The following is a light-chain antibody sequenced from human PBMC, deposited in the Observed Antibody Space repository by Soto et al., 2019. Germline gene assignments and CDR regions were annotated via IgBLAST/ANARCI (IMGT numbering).Light chain of an antibody. V-gene: IGLV2-14*01. Sequence: ALTQPASVSGSPGQSITISCTGTSSDVGGYNYVSWYQQQSGKAPKLMIHEVSNRPSGVSNRFSGSKSGNTASLTISGLQAEDAADYYCSSYTSSRAYVFGIGTKVTVL. CDR3: SSYTSSRAYV. J-gene: IGLJ1*01. CDR1: SSDVGGYNY. CDR2: EVS.